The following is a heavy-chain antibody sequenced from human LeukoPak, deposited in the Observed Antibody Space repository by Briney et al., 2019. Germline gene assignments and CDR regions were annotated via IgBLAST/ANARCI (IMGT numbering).Heavy chain of an antibody. CDR2: VHYPGTT. J-gene: IGHJ2*01. CDR3: AKSNIRTTWYFDL. D-gene: IGHD4-11*01. V-gene: IGHV4-39*02. CDR1: GGSISTNGYY. Sequence: PSETLSLTCTVSGGSISTNGYYWGWIRQPPGKGLEWIGGVHYPGTTSYNSSLRSRVTISVDTSMNRFSLNLTSVTAADTAVYYCAKSNIRTTWYFDLWGRGSLVTVSS.